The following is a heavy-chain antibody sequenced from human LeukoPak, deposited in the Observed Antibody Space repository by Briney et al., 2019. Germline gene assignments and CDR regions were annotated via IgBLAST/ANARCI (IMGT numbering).Heavy chain of an antibody. CDR2: INHSGST. CDR3: ARAYRQYYYDSSGYYYGDAFDI. Sequence: SETLSLTCAVYGGSFSGYYWSWIRQPPGKGLEWIGEINHSGSTNYNPSLKSRVTISVDTSKNQFSLKLSSVTAADTAVYYCARAYRQYYYDSSGYYYGDAFDIWGQGTMVTVSS. CDR1: GGSFSGYY. V-gene: IGHV4-34*01. J-gene: IGHJ3*02. D-gene: IGHD3-22*01.